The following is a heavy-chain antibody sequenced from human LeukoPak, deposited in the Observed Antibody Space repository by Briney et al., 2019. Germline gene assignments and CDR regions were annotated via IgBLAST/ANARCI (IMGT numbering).Heavy chain of an antibody. Sequence: GGSLRLSCAASGFTFDDYAMHWVRQAPGKGLEWVSGISWNGGSIGYADSVKGRFTISRDNAKNSLYLQMNSLRAEDTALYYCARAKRGYSHYYFDYWGQGTLVTVSS. CDR2: ISWNGGSI. D-gene: IGHD5-18*01. V-gene: IGHV3-9*01. CDR3: ARAKRGYSHYYFDY. J-gene: IGHJ4*02. CDR1: GFTFDDYA.